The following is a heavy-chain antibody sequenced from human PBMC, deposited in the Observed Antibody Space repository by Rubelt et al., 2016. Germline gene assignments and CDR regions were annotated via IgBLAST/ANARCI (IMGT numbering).Heavy chain of an antibody. J-gene: IGHJ5*02. CDR1: GGSISSYY. CDR2: IYYSGST. CDR3: ARRPYYYDSSGGEENWFDP. D-gene: IGHD3-22*01. Sequence: QVQLQESGPGLVKPSETLSLTCTVSGGSISSYYWSWIRQPPGKGLEWIGYIYYSGSTNYNPSLKGRVTISVDTSKNQFSLKLSSVTAADTAVYDGARRPYYYDSSGGEENWFDPWGQGTLVTVSS. V-gene: IGHV4-59*08.